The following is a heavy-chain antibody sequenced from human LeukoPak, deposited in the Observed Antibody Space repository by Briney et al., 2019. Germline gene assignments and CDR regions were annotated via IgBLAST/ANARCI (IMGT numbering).Heavy chain of an antibody. J-gene: IGHJ6*02. CDR1: GGTFSSYA. Sequence: SVKVSCKASGGTFSSYAISWVRQAPGQGLEWMGRIIPIFGIANYAQKFQGRVTITADKSTSTAHMELSSLRSEDTAVYYCASCPGIAAGGFGMDVWGQGTTVTVSS. V-gene: IGHV1-69*04. CDR2: IIPIFGIA. D-gene: IGHD6-13*01. CDR3: ASCPGIAAGGFGMDV.